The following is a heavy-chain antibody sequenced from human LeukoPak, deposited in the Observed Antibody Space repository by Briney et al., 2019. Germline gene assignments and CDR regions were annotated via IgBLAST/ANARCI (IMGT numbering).Heavy chain of an antibody. CDR2: IYYSGST. D-gene: IGHD3-22*01. V-gene: IGHV4-59*01. J-gene: IGHJ4*02. CDR1: SGSISGYY. Sequence: SETLSLTCTVSSGSISGYYWSWIRQPPGKGLEWIGYIYYSGSTTYNPSLKSRVTISLDTSKKQFSLKVTSVTAADTAVYYCARVHSYNYYAEADYWGQGTLVTVSS. CDR3: ARVHSYNYYAEADY.